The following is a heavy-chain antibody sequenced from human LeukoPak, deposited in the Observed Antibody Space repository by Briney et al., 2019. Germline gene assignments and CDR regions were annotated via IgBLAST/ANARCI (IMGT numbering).Heavy chain of an antibody. Sequence: GSLRLSCTASGFTFSTYGMHWVRQAPGKGLEWVSYVIRSSSTIYYADSVKGRFTISRDNAKNSLYLQMNSLRAEDTAVYYCARAKRNGFDIWGQGTMVTVSS. CDR1: GFTFSTYG. J-gene: IGHJ3*02. V-gene: IGHV3-48*01. CDR3: ARAKRNGFDI. CDR2: VIRSSSTI.